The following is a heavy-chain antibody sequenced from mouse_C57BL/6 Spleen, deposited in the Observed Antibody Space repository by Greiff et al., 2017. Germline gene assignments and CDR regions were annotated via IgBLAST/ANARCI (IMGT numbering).Heavy chain of an antibody. CDR2: INPNNGGT. CDR1: GYTFTDYN. CDR3: AREGGSSGYPYAMDY. D-gene: IGHD3-2*02. Sequence: EVQLQQSGPELVKPGASVKMSCKASGYTFTDYNMHWVKQSHGKSLEWIGYINPNNGGTSYNQKFKGKATLTVNKSSSTAYMELRSLTSEDSAVYYCAREGGSSGYPYAMDYWGQGTSVTVSS. J-gene: IGHJ4*01. V-gene: IGHV1-22*01.